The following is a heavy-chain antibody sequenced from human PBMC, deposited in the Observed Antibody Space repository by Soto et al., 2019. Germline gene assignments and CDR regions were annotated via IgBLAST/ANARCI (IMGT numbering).Heavy chain of an antibody. CDR3: ARVSCSSTSCYDYYYYYMDV. CDR1: GGTLSSDT. Sequence: SVKGACKASGGTLSSDTVSWVRQAQGQGLEWMGRIIPILGIANYAQKFQGRVTITADKSTSTAYMELSSLRSEDTAVYYCARVSCSSTSCYDYYYYYMDVWGKGTTVTVSS. V-gene: IGHV1-69*02. CDR2: IIPILGIA. D-gene: IGHD2-2*01. J-gene: IGHJ6*03.